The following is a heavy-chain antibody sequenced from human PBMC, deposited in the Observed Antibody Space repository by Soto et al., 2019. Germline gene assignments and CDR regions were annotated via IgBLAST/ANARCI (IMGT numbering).Heavy chain of an antibody. V-gene: IGHV1-18*01. CDR3: ARGVGAGSYYNQYNWFDP. CDR1: GYTFTNYG. Sequence: QVQLVQSGGEVKKPGASVKVSCKASGYTFTNYGISWVRQAPGIGLEWMGWINVYNGNTKYAQKVQGRVTMTTDTSTSTAYMELRSLRADDTAVYYCARGVGAGSYYNQYNWFDPWGQGTLVTVSS. J-gene: IGHJ5*02. D-gene: IGHD3-10*01. CDR2: INVYNGNT.